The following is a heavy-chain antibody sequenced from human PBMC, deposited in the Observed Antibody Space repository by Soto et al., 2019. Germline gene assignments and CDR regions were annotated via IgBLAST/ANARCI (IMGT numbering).Heavy chain of an antibody. D-gene: IGHD6-19*01. V-gene: IGHV1-69*12. J-gene: IGHJ6*02. Sequence: QVKLVQSGAEVKKPGSSVKVSCKASGGTFSSYAINWERQAPGKGLEWMGGIIPIFGTADYAQKFQGRVTITADESTSTAYMELSSLRSEDTAVYYCARAVAGGVYYYYGMDVWGQGTTVTVSS. CDR2: IIPIFGTA. CDR1: GGTFSSYA. CDR3: ARAVAGGVYYYYGMDV.